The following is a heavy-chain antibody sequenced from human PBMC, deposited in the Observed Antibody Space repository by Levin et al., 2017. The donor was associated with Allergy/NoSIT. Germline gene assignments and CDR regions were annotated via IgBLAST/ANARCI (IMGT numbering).Heavy chain of an antibody. V-gene: IGHV5-51*01. CDR2: IYPGESDI. Sequence: GGSLRLSCKSSGSTYTSYWIGWVRQTPGKGLEWMGLIYPGESDIRYSPTFQGQVTISADKSISTAYLQWGSLKASETGLSYCVRGDCGGDCYSRFYGMDVWGQGTTVTVSS. J-gene: IGHJ6*02. CDR1: GSTYTSYW. CDR3: VRGDCGGDCYSRFYGMDV. D-gene: IGHD2-21*02.